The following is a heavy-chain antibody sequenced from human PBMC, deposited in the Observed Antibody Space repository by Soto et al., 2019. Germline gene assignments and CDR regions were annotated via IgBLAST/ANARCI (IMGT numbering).Heavy chain of an antibody. J-gene: IGHJ6*02. CDR3: ARESSSPNYYYYGMDV. V-gene: IGHV1-69*01. CDR1: GGTFSSYA. D-gene: IGHD6-6*01. CDR2: IIPLLNTP. Sequence: QVQLVQSGAEVKKPGSSVKVSCRASGGTFSSYAVSWVRQAPGQGLEWMGVIIPLLNTPKYVQKFQGRATITADASATTAYMELRSLRSEDTAVYYCARESSSPNYYYYGMDVWGQGTTVTVSS.